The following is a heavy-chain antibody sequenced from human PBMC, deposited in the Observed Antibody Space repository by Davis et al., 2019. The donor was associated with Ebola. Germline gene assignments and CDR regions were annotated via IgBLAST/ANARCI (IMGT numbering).Heavy chain of an antibody. D-gene: IGHD2-2*01. J-gene: IGHJ6*02. V-gene: IGHV1-46*02. CDR3: ARGGGIVVVPAAMGHYYYGMDV. CDR2: INPSGGST. CDR1: GYTFNSYY. Sequence: ASVKVSCKASGYTFNSYYIHWVRQAPGQGLEWMGIINPSGGSTTYAQKFQGRVTMTRNTSISTAYMELSSLRSEDTAVYYCARGGGIVVVPAAMGHYYYGMDVWGQGTTVTVSS.